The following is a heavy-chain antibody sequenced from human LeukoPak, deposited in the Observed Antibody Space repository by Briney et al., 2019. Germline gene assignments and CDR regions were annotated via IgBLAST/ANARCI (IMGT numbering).Heavy chain of an antibody. V-gene: IGHV3-23*01. D-gene: IGHD3-22*01. CDR1: GFTFSSYA. J-gene: IGHJ4*02. CDR2: ISDSGGST. Sequence: GGSLRLSCAASGFTFSSYAMSWARQAPGKGLEWVSAISDSGGSTYYADSVKGRFTISRDNFKNTLYLQMNSLRAEDTAVYYCATTYYYDSSGYWGQGTLVTVSS. CDR3: ATTYYYDSSGY.